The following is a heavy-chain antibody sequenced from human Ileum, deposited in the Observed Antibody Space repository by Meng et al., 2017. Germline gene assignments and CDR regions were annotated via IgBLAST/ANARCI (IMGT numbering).Heavy chain of an antibody. D-gene: IGHD1-26*01. J-gene: IGHJ4*02. Sequence: QVQLNQGGAGLLKPSETLSLPCAVFGGSFNDYYWSWVRQSPGKGLEWIGQIHHSGRTNYKSSLERRVTISVDTSKSQFSLKLTSVTAADTAMYYCVRGPARETHDFDYWGQGALVTVSS. V-gene: IGHV4-34*01. CDR1: GGSFNDYY. CDR3: VRGPARETHDFDY. CDR2: IHHSGRT.